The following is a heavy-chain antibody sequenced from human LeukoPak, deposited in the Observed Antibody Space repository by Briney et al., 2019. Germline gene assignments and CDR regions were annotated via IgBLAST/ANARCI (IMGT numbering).Heavy chain of an antibody. Sequence: SGTLSLTCAVSVGSISSSNWWGWVRQPPGKGLEWSGYIYYSGSTNYNPSLKSRVTISVDTSKNQFSLKLSSVTAAYTAVYYCARVPNGDYYYSYMDVWGKGTTVTVSS. CDR3: ARVPNGDYYYSYMDV. CDR1: VGSISSSNW. D-gene: IGHD4-17*01. V-gene: IGHV4-4*02. CDR2: IYYSGST. J-gene: IGHJ6*03.